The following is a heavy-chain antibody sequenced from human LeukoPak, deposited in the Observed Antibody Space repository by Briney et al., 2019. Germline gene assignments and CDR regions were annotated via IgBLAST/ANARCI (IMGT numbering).Heavy chain of an antibody. J-gene: IGHJ4*02. Sequence: GGSLRLSCAASGLTVSSNYMSGVRQAPGKGLEWVSVIYSGGSTYYADSVKGRFAISRDNSKNTLYLQMNSLRAEDTAVYYCAREHFLTGFDSWRQGPLFTVSP. CDR2: IYSGGST. CDR1: GLTVSSNY. V-gene: IGHV3-53*01. CDR3: AREHFLTGFDS. D-gene: IGHD3/OR15-3a*01.